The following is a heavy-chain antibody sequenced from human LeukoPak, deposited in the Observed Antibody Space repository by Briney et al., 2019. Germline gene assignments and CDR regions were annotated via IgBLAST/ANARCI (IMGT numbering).Heavy chain of an antibody. CDR1: GYSISSGYY. CDR2: IYNSGST. J-gene: IGHJ6*03. Sequence: SETLSLTCTVSGYSISSGYYWGWIRQSPGKGLEWIGSIYNSGSTYYNPSLKSRVTISIDTSKNQFSLNLSSVTAADTAVYYCASSGSYYYYYMDVWGKGTTVTISS. V-gene: IGHV4-38-2*02. CDR3: ASSGSYYYYYMDV. D-gene: IGHD1-26*01.